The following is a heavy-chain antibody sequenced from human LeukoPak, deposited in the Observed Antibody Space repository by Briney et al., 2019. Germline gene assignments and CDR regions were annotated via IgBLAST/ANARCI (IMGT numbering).Heavy chain of an antibody. J-gene: IGHJ3*02. CDR2: ISWNSGSI. V-gene: IGHV3-9*03. D-gene: IGHD7-27*01. CDR3: AASVTGDLGDAFDI. CDR1: GFTFDDYA. Sequence: PGGSLRLSXAASGFTFDDYAMHWVRQAPGKGLEWVSGISWNSGSIGYADSVKGRFTISRDNAKNSLYLQMNSLRVEDMALYYCAASVTGDLGDAFDIWGQGTMVTVSS.